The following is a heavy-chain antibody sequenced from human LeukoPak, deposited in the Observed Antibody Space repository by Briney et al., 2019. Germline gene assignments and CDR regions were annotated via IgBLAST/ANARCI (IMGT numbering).Heavy chain of an antibody. CDR3: ARDLTIAAAATYGY. D-gene: IGHD6-13*01. J-gene: IGHJ4*02. CDR1: GYTFTSYG. V-gene: IGHV1-18*01. Sequence: GASVKVSCKTSGYTFTSYGVNWVRQAPEQGLEWMGWISTYNGNTNYAQNFQGRVTMTTGTSTSTAYMELRSLRSDDTAVYYCARDLTIAAAATYGYWGQGTLVTVSS. CDR2: ISTYNGNT.